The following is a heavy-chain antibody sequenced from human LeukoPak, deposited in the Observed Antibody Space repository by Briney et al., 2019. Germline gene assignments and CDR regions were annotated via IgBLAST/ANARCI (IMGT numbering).Heavy chain of an antibody. CDR1: GFTFSSYA. Sequence: PGGSLRLSCAASGFTFSSYAMSWVRQAPGKGLEWVSAISGSGGSTYYADSVKGRFTISRDNPKNTLYLQMNSLRAEDTAVYYCAKSMTTIHYYYYGMDVWGQGTTVTVSS. CDR2: ISGSGGST. J-gene: IGHJ6*02. CDR3: AKSMTTIHYYYYGMDV. D-gene: IGHD5-24*01. V-gene: IGHV3-23*01.